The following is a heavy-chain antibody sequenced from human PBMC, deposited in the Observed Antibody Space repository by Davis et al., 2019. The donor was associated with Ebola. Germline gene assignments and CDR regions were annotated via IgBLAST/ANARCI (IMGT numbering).Heavy chain of an antibody. CDR3: ARGVDYGFDI. J-gene: IGHJ3*02. V-gene: IGHV3-23*01. CDR2: ISGSGGST. CDR1: GFTFSSYA. Sequence: GGSLRLSCAASGFTFSSYAISWVRQAPGKGLEWVSTISGSGGSTYYADSVKGRFTISRDNFKNTLYLQMNSLRDEDRAVYYCARGVDYGFDIWGQGTMVTVSS. D-gene: IGHD2-21*02.